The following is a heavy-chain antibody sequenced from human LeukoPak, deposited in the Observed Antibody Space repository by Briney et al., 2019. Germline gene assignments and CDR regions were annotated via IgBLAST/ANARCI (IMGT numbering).Heavy chain of an antibody. CDR1: GFTFSSYG. D-gene: IGHD3-3*01. CDR3: AKVFIKARHPLRFLEWTTNFDAFDI. V-gene: IGHV3-30*02. Sequence: PGGSLRLSCAASGFTFSSYGMHWVRQAPGKGLEWVAFIRYDGSNKYYADSVKGRFTISRDNFKNTLYLQMNSLRAEDTAVYYCAKVFIKARHPLRFLEWTTNFDAFDIWGQGTMVTVSS. CDR2: IRYDGSNK. J-gene: IGHJ3*02.